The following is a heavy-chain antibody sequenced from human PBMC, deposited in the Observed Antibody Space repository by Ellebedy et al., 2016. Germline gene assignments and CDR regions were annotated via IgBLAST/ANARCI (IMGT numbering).Heavy chain of an antibody. CDR2: IYYSGST. V-gene: IGHV4-61*01. CDR1: GGSVSSGSYY. Sequence: SETLSLTXTVSGGSVSSGSYYWSWIRQPLGKGLEWIGYIYYSGSTNYNPSLKSRVTISVDTSKNQFSLKLSSVTAADTAVYYCAREGIVATIATYYYYGMDVWGQGTTVTVSS. D-gene: IGHD5-12*01. CDR3: AREGIVATIATYYYYGMDV. J-gene: IGHJ6*02.